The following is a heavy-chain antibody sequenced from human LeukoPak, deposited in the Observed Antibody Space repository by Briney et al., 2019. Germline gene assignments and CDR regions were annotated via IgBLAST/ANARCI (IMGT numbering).Heavy chain of an antibody. D-gene: IGHD3-3*01. CDR2: INPDGSNM. CDR3: VSGFLQWLY. CDR1: GFSFSSYW. V-gene: IGHV3-7*01. Sequence: GGSLRLSCAASGFSFSSYWMSWVRQAPGKGLEGVANINPDGSNMLYVDSVKGRFTISRDNAKNSLYLQMNNLRAEDTAVYFCVSGFLQWLYWGQGPLVTVSS. J-gene: IGHJ4*02.